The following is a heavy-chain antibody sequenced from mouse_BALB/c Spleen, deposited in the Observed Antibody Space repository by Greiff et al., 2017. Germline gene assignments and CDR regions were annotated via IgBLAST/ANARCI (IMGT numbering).Heavy chain of an antibody. D-gene: IGHD2-4*01. J-gene: IGHJ3*01. CDR1: GDSITSGY. V-gene: IGHV3-8*02. Sequence: DVMLVESGPSLVKPSQTLSLTCSVTGDSITSGYWNWIRKFPGNKLEYMGYISYSGSTYYNPSLKSRISITRDTSKNQYYLQLNSVTTEDTATYYCARWIYYDYEGFAYWGQGTLVTVSA. CDR2: ISYSGST. CDR3: ARWIYYDYEGFAY.